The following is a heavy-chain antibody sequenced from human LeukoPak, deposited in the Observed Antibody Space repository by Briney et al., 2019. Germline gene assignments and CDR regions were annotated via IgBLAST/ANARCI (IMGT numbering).Heavy chain of an antibody. V-gene: IGHV1-46*01. J-gene: IGHJ5*02. CDR1: GYIFTSYQ. CDR3: ARDSGWLKWFDP. Sequence: GASVKVSCKASGYIFTSYQMHWVRQAPGQGLEWMGIINPSDGSTNSAQKFQGRVIMPTDTSTCTVYMDLSSLRYEDTAVYYCARDSGWLKWFDPWGQGTLVTVSS. D-gene: IGHD3-22*01. CDR2: INPSDGST.